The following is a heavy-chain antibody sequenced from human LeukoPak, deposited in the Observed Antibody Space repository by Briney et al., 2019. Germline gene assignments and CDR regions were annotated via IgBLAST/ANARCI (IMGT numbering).Heavy chain of an antibody. Sequence: ASVKVSCKASGYTFTGYYMHWVRQAPGQGLEWMGWINPNSGGTNYAQKFQGRVTMTRDTSISTAYMELSRLRSDDTAVYYCARGKYYYDSSGYLAYWGQGTLVTASS. J-gene: IGHJ4*02. D-gene: IGHD3-22*01. CDR2: INPNSGGT. CDR1: GYTFTGYY. V-gene: IGHV1-2*02. CDR3: ARGKYYYDSSGYLAY.